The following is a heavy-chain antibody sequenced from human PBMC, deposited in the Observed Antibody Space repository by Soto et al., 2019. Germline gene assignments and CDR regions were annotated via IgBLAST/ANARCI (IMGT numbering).Heavy chain of an antibody. CDR2: IYTSGST. Sequence: SETLSLTCTVSGGSISSYYWSWIRQPAGKGLEWIGRIYTSGSTNYNPSLKSRVTMSVDTSKNQFSLKLSSVTAADTAVYYCARGEEQQLGDYYYYYGMDVWGQGTTVTVYS. V-gene: IGHV4-4*07. D-gene: IGHD6-6*01. CDR1: GGSISSYY. CDR3: ARGEEQQLGDYYYYYGMDV. J-gene: IGHJ6*02.